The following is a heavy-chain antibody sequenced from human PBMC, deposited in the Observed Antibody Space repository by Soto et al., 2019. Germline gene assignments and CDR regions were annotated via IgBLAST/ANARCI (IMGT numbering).Heavy chain of an antibody. Sequence: ASVKVSCKGSGYIFTNYAMHWVRQAPGQRLEWMGWINAGNGNTKYPQNFQGRVTITRDTSASTVYMELSSLRSEDTAVYYCARGGSLYWYFDLWGRGTLVTVSS. CDR3: ARGGSLYWYFDL. V-gene: IGHV1-3*01. J-gene: IGHJ2*01. CDR2: INAGNGNT. D-gene: IGHD1-26*01. CDR1: GYIFTNYA.